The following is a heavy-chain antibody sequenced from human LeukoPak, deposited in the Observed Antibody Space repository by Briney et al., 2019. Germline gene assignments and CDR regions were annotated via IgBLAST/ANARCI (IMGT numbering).Heavy chain of an antibody. Sequence: GGSLRLSCAASGFTFSSYSMNWVRQAPGKGLEWVSSISSSSSYIYYADSVKGRFTISRDNAKNSLYLQMNSLRAEDTAVCYCARDEPDNYDILTGSYAFDIWGQGTMVTVSS. CDR3: ARDEPDNYDILTGSYAFDI. J-gene: IGHJ3*02. CDR2: ISSSSSYI. CDR1: GFTFSSYS. V-gene: IGHV3-21*01. D-gene: IGHD3-9*01.